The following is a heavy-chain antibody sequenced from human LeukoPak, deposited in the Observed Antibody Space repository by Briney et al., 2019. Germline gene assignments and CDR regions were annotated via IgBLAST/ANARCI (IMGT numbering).Heavy chain of an antibody. CDR3: ARLTSSSWYDVRKYFDY. CDR2: ISWNSGSI. CDR1: GFTFDDYA. J-gene: IGHJ4*02. D-gene: IGHD6-13*01. Sequence: PGGSLRLSCAASGFTFDDYAMHWVRQAPGKGLEWVSGISWNSGSIGYADSVKGRFTISRDNAKNSLYLQMNSLRAEDTAVYYCARLTSSSWYDVRKYFDYWGQGTLVTVSS. V-gene: IGHV3-9*01.